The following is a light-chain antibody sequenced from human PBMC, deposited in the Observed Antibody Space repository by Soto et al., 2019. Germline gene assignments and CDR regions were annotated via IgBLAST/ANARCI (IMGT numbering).Light chain of an antibody. CDR1: QSVLHWYNGQHS. J-gene: IGKJ2*01. CDR3: QQYSRPPYT. V-gene: IGKV4-1*01. CDR2: WAS. Sequence: DIVMTQSPDSLSVSLGERATINCRSSQSVLHWYNGQHSFAWIQQNPGQPPSLIINWASTRDSGVPDRCSGGGSGTDFSVTFSSLQAEEVAVEYCQQYSRPPYTFGQGTRLDI.